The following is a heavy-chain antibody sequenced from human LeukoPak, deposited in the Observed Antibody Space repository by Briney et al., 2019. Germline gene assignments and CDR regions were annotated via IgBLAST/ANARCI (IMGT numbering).Heavy chain of an antibody. J-gene: IGHJ3*02. CDR3: AMNYYDSSGYYYGLGAFDI. CDR2: IYPGDSDT. CDR1: GYSFTSYW. D-gene: IGHD3-22*01. V-gene: IGHV5-51*01. Sequence: GESLKISCKGSGYSFTSYWIGWVCQMPGKGLEWMGIIYPGDSDTRYSPSFQGQVTISADKSISTAYLQWSSLKASDTAMYYCAMNYYDSSGYYYGLGAFDIWGQGTMVTVSS.